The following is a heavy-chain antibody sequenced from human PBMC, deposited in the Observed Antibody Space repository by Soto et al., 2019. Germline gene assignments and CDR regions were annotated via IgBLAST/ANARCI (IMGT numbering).Heavy chain of an antibody. J-gene: IGHJ6*04. CDR2: TFYSGNT. V-gene: IGHV4-39*01. CDR1: RDSINITKF. Sequence: PSYSMSLRCASCRDSINITKFSGSIHKPPGKGLDWIATTFYSGNTYYNPSLKSPLTLSVDTSNNQFSLKLSSVTAGDSAVYFCSIHRIWSSSSGPSGMGVWGEAPTVTVPS. CDR3: SIHRIWSSSSGPSGMGV. D-gene: IGHD6-6*01.